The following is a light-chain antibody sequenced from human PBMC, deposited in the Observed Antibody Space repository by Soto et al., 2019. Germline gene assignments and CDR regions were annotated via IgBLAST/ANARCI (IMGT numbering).Light chain of an antibody. CDR3: SSYTSSNTLEV. V-gene: IGLV2-14*01. CDR2: EGS. J-gene: IGLJ1*01. CDR1: SSDVGGSNY. Sequence: QSALIQPASVSGSPGQSITISCTGTSSDVGGSNYVSWYQHHPPRAPKLLIYEGSYRPSGVSNRFSGSKSGNTASLTISGLQAEDEADYYCSSYTSSNTLEVFGFGTKLTVL.